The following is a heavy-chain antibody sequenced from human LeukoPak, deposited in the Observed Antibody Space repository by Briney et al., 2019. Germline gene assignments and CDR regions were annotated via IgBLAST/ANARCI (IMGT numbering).Heavy chain of an antibody. V-gene: IGHV4-30-4*08. D-gene: IGHD2-2*01. J-gene: IGHJ2*01. CDR3: ARDVPAAWYFDL. CDR2: IYYSGST. Sequence: PSETLSLTCTVSGGSISSGDYYWSWIRQPPGKGLEWIGYIYYSGSTYYNPSLKSRVTMSVDTSKNQFSLKLSSVTAADTAVYYCARDVPAAWYFDLWGRGTLVTVSS. CDR1: GGSISSGDYY.